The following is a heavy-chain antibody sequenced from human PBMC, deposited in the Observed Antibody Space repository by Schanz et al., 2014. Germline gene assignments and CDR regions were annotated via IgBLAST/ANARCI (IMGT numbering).Heavy chain of an antibody. J-gene: IGHJ4*02. Sequence: EVQLLESGGGLVQPGGSLKLSCAASGLIFSNYVMSWVRQAPGKGLEWISYITYNGGTIYYADSVKGRFTISRDNTKNSLFLQMDSLRAEDTAVYYCAKTLFPGGTQTFGNWGRGTLXTVSS. CDR3: AKTLFPGGTQTFGN. V-gene: IGHV3-48*04. D-gene: IGHD2-8*02. CDR2: ITYNGGTI. CDR1: GLIFSNYV.